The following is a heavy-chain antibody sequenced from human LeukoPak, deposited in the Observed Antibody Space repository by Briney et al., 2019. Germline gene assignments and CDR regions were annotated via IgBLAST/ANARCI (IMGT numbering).Heavy chain of an antibody. CDR3: TRDLDGGYDPGFDY. D-gene: IGHD5-12*01. Sequence: PGGSLRLSCTASGFTFGDYAMSWFRQAPGKGLEWVGFIRSKAYGGTTEYAASVKGRFTISRDDSKSIAYLQMNGLKTEDTAVYYCTRDLDGGYDPGFDYWGQGTLVTVSS. J-gene: IGHJ4*02. V-gene: IGHV3-49*03. CDR2: IRSKAYGGTT. CDR1: GFTFGDYA.